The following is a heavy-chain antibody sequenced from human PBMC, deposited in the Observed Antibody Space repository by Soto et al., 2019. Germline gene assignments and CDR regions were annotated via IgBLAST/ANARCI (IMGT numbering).Heavy chain of an antibody. J-gene: IGHJ5*02. Sequence: SQTLSLPCAISGDSVSSNSAAWNWIRQSPSRGLEWLGRTYYRSKWYNDYAVSVKSRITINPDTSKNQFSLQLNSVTPEDTAVYYCARVASGIAAAGTILNWFDPWGQGTLVTVSS. CDR1: GDSVSSNSAA. CDR3: ARVASGIAAAGTILNWFDP. V-gene: IGHV6-1*01. CDR2: TYYRSKWYN. D-gene: IGHD6-13*01.